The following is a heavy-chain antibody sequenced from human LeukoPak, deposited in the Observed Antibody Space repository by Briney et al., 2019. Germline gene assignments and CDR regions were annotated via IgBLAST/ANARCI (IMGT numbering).Heavy chain of an antibody. D-gene: IGHD4/OR15-4a*01. J-gene: IGHJ4*02. CDR1: GFTFSSYS. V-gene: IGHV3-21*01. CDR2: ISSSSSYI. CDR3: AKTRSNYYPTLDY. Sequence: GGSLRLSCAASGFTFSSYSMNWVRQAPGKGLEWVSSISSSSSYIYYADSVKGRFTISRDNAKNSLYLQMNSLRAEDTAVYYCAKTRSNYYPTLDYWGQGTLVTVSS.